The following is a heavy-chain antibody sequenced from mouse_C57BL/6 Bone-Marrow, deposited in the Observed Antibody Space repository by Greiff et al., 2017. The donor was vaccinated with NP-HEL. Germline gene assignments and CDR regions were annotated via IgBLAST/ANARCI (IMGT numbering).Heavy chain of an antibody. V-gene: IGHV5-6*01. CDR3: ALIYYDYDGGYYFDY. CDR2: ISSGGSYT. Sequence: EVQGVESGGDLVKPGGSLKLSCAASGFTFSSYGMSWVRQTPDKRLEWVATISSGGSYTYYPDSVKGRFTISRDNAKNTLYLQMSSLKSEDTAMYYCALIYYDYDGGYYFDYWGQGTTLTVSS. J-gene: IGHJ2*01. CDR1: GFTFSSYG. D-gene: IGHD2-4*01.